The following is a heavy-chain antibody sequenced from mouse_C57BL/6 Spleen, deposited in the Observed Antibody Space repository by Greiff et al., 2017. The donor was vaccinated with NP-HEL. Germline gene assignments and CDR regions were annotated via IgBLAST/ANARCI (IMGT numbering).Heavy chain of an antibody. CDR1: GFTVTDYY. J-gene: IGHJ4*01. D-gene: IGHD1-1*01. CDR2: IRNKANGYTT. CDR3: ARLSYYYYAMDY. V-gene: IGHV7-3*01. Sequence: EVQLVESGGGLVQPGGSLSLSCAASGFTVTDYYMSWVRQPPGKALEWLGFIRNKANGYTTEYSASVKGRFTISRDNSQSILYLQMNALRAEDSATYYCARLSYYYYAMDYWGQGTSVTVSS.